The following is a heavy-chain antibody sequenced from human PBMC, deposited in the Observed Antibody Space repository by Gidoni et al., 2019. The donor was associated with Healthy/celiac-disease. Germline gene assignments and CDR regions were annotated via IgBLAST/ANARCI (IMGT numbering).Heavy chain of an antibody. CDR2: IYYSGST. J-gene: IGHJ4*02. CDR1: GGSISSSSYY. D-gene: IGHD6-19*01. CDR3: ARSNREYSSGWYLGY. Sequence: QLQLQESGPGLVTPSETLSLPCTVSGGSISSSSYYLGWIRQPPGKGLEWIGSIYYSGSTYYNPSLKRRVTISVDTSKTQFSLKLSSVTAADTAVYSCARSNREYSSGWYLGYWGQGTLVTVSS. V-gene: IGHV4-39*01.